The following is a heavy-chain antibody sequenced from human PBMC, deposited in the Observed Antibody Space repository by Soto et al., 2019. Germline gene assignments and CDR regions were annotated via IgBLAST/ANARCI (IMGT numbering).Heavy chain of an antibody. CDR3: ASNLGYSSSWNYFDY. Sequence: GASLKISCKGSGYSFTSYWIGWVRQMPGKGLEWMGIIYPGDSDTRYSPSFQGQVTISADKSISTAYLQWSSLKASDTAMYYCASNLGYSSSWNYFDYWGQGTLVTVSS. J-gene: IGHJ4*02. CDR1: GYSFTSYW. V-gene: IGHV5-51*01. D-gene: IGHD6-13*01. CDR2: IYPGDSDT.